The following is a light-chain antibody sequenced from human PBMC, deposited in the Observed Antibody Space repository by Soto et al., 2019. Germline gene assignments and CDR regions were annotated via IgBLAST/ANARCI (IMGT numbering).Light chain of an antibody. J-gene: IGKJ4*01. CDR2: GAS. CDR3: QHYSDWPLT. V-gene: IGKV3-15*01. CDR1: HGIGTA. Sequence: EIVMTRSPATLSGCPLGLATSSLRASHGIGTALAWYQQKPGQTPRLLMYGASIRATGVPARFSGSASGTEFTLTITSLQSEDFAVYYCQHYSDWPLTFGGGTKVDIK.